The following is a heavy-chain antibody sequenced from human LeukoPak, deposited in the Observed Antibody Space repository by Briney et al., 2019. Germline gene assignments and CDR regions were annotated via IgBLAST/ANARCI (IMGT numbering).Heavy chain of an antibody. D-gene: IGHD3-3*01. V-gene: IGHV4-30-2*02. CDR3: ARENRDFWSTLSRGYYLDY. CDR2: MYQSGSS. Sequence: PSETLSLTCTVSGGSISSGGYYWSWIRQPPGKGLEWIGYMYQSGSSYYNPSLKSRVTISVDTSKNQFSLKLSSVTAADTAVYYCARENRDFWSTLSRGYYLDYWGQGTLVTVSS. CDR1: GGSISSGGYY. J-gene: IGHJ4*02.